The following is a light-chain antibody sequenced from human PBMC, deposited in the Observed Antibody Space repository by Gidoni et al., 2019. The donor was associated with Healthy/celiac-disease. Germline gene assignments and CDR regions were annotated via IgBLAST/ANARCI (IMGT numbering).Light chain of an antibody. J-gene: IGKJ3*01. CDR1: QGISNY. CDR3: QKYNSAPFT. V-gene: IGKV1-27*01. CDR2: AAS. Sequence: DIQMTQSPSSLSASVGDRVTITCRASQGISNYLAWYQQKPGKVPKLLIYAASTLQSVVPFLFSGGASGTDFTLTISSLQPEYVATYYCQKYNSAPFTFGPXTKVDIK.